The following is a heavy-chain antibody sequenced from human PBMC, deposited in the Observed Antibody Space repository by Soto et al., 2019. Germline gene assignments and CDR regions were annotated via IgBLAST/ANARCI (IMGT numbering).Heavy chain of an antibody. D-gene: IGHD3-22*01. CDR3: AGADRTLYESSGYCHY. CDR1: GGSISSGGYY. J-gene: IGHJ4*02. CDR2: IYYSGST. Sequence: QVQLQESGPGLVKPSQTLSLTCTVSGGSISSGGYYWSWIRQHPGKGLEWIRYIYYSGSTYYNPSLTSRFTLPVDTTKTQFAAMRSSVLAAVRVVSYCAGADRTLYESSGYCHYWGQVALVSV. V-gene: IGHV4-31*03.